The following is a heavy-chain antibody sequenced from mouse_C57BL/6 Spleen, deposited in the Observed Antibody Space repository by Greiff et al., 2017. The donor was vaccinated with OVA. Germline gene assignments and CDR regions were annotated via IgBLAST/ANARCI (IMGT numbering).Heavy chain of an antibody. CDR3: ALYYDYDGAIDY. D-gene: IGHD2-4*01. CDR1: GYTFTSYW. J-gene: IGHJ4*01. Sequence: QVQLQQPGAELVKPGASVKLSCKASGYTFTSYWMHWVKQRPGQGLEWIGMIHHNSGSTNYNEKFKSKATLTVDKSSRTAYMQLSSLTSEDSAVYYCALYYDYDGAIDYWGQGTSVTVSS. CDR2: IHHNSGST. V-gene: IGHV1-64*01.